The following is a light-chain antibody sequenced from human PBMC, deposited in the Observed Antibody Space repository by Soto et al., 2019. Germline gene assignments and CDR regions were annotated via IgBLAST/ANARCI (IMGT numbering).Light chain of an antibody. CDR1: SSDVGGYNY. CDR3: SSYTSSSTL. V-gene: IGLV2-14*01. CDR2: DVS. Sequence: QSVLTQPASVSGSPGQSITISCTGTSSDVGGYNYVSWYQQHPGKAPKLMIYDVSNRTSGVSNRFSGSKSGNTASLTISGLQAEDEADYYCSSYTSSSTLFGGGTKLTAL. J-gene: IGLJ2*01.